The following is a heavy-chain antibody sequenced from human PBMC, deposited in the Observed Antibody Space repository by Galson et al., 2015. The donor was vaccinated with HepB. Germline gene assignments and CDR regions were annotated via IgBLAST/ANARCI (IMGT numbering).Heavy chain of an antibody. CDR1: GFSFSDHA. D-gene: IGHD1-7*01. V-gene: IGHV3-23*01. J-gene: IGHJ4*02. CDR2: ISGSGGKS. Sequence: SLRLSCAASGFSFSDHAMNWVRQAPGKGLEWVSDISGSGGKSHYADSVKGRFTISRDNARNSLYLQMNSLRVEDTAVYYCASSSYWKYGGYWGQGTLVTVSS. CDR3: ASSSYWKYGGY.